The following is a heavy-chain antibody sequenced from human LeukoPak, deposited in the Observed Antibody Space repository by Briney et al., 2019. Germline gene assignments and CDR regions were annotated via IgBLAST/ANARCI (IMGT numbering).Heavy chain of an antibody. V-gene: IGHV3-23*01. CDR2: ISGSGGST. D-gene: IGHD3-10*01. CDR3: AKNVGRGVFYYFDY. CDR1: GFTFSSYA. J-gene: IGHJ4*02. Sequence: QTGGSLRLSCAASGFTFSSYAMGWVRQAPGKGLEWVSAISGSGGSTYYADSVKGRFTISRDNSKNTLYLQMNSLRAEDTAVYYCAKNVGRGVFYYFDYWGQGTLVTVSS.